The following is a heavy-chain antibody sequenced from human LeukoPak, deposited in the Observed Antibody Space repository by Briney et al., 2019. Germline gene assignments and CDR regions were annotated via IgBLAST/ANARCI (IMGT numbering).Heavy chain of an antibody. Sequence: ASVKVSCKASGYTFTSYYMHWVRQAPGQGLEWMGIINPSGGSTSYAQKFQGRVTMTRDTSTSTVYMELSSLRSEDTAVYYCARRAYDFWSGYTDFDYWGQGTLVTVPS. V-gene: IGHV1-46*01. CDR2: INPSGGST. CDR1: GYTFTSYY. D-gene: IGHD3-3*01. J-gene: IGHJ4*02. CDR3: ARRAYDFWSGYTDFDY.